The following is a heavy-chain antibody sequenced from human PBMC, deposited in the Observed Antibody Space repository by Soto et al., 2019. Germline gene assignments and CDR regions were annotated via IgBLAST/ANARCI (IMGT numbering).Heavy chain of an antibody. V-gene: IGHV3-23*01. CDR2: ISGSGGSK. D-gene: IGHD2-2*01. J-gene: IGHJ2*01. Sequence: VQLLESGGGLVQPGGSLRLSCAASGFTFSSYAMSWVRQAPGKGLEWVSAISGSGGSKYYADAVKGRFTISRDNSKNTLYLQRNSLRAEDTAVYYCAKEAVVVPAARLYWYFDLWGRGTLVTVSS. CDR1: GFTFSSYA. CDR3: AKEAVVVPAARLYWYFDL.